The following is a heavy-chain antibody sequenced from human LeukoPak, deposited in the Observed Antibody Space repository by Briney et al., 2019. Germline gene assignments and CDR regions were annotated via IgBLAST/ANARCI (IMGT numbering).Heavy chain of an antibody. Sequence: SETLSLTCTVSGGSVSSGSYYWSWIRQPPGTGLEWIGYIYYSGSTNYNPSLKSRVTISVDTSKNQFSLKLSSVTAADTAVYYCARAPAPEWLLSYFDYWGQGTLVTVSS. CDR1: GGSVSSGSYY. J-gene: IGHJ4*02. D-gene: IGHD3-3*01. CDR2: IYYSGST. CDR3: ARAPAPEWLLSYFDY. V-gene: IGHV4-61*01.